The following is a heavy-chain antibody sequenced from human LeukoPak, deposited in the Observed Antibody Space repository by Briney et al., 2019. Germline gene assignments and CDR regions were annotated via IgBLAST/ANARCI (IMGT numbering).Heavy chain of an antibody. CDR1: GFTLRNYY. CDR2: MSSTGNTI. D-gene: IGHD2-2*01. J-gene: IGHJ2*01. CDR3: ARITSYVMVSDL. V-gene: IGHV3-11*04. Sequence: PGGSLRLSCAASGFTLRNYYMSWIRQAPGKGLEWISYMSSTGNTIYYAESVKGRFTVSRDSANNSMSLQMTSLRAEDSAVYYFARITSYVMVSDLWGRDTLVTVSS.